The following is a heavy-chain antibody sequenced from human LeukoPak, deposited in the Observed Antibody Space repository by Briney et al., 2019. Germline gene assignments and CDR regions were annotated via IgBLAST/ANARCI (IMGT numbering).Heavy chain of an antibody. Sequence: SETLSLTCTVSGGSISSYYWSWIRQPPGKGLEWLGYIYYSGSTNYNPSLKSRVTISVDTSKNQFSLKLSSVTAADTAVYYCARFIVGAYTFDYWGQGTLVTVSS. CDR3: ARFIVGAYTFDY. V-gene: IGHV4-59*08. J-gene: IGHJ4*02. D-gene: IGHD1-26*01. CDR1: GGSISSYY. CDR2: IYYSGST.